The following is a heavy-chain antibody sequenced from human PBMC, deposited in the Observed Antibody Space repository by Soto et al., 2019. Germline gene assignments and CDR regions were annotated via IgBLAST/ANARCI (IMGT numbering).Heavy chain of an antibody. J-gene: IGHJ2*01. Sequence: SETLSLTCTVSGGSISSYYWSWIRQPPGKGLEWIGYIYYSDSTNYNPSLKSRVIISVDTSKNQFSLRLSSVTAADTAVYYCARGTPYYDILTGYYKSWYFDLWGRGTLVTVSS. V-gene: IGHV4-59*01. CDR1: GGSISSYY. CDR2: IYYSDST. CDR3: ARGTPYYDILTGYYKSWYFDL. D-gene: IGHD3-9*01.